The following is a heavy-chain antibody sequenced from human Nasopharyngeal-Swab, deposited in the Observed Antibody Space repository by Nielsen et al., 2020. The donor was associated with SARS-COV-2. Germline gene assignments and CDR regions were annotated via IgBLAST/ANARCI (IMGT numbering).Heavy chain of an antibody. CDR2: IWYDGSNK. Sequence: GGSLRLSCAASGFTFSSHGMHWVRQAPGKGLEWVAVIWYDGSNKYYADSVKGRFTISRDNSKNTLYLQMNSRRAEDTAVYYCARENPKGPSLGESFFDYWGQGTLVTVSS. CDR3: ARENPKGPSLGESFFDY. V-gene: IGHV3-33*01. J-gene: IGHJ4*02. D-gene: IGHD3-16*01. CDR1: GFTFSSHG.